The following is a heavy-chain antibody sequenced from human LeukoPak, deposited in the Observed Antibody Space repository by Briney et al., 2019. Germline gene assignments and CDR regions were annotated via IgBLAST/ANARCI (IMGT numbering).Heavy chain of an antibody. CDR3: AKDRSYYGSGAGYFFDY. D-gene: IGHD3-10*01. J-gene: IGHJ4*02. CDR1: GFTFSSYA. CDR2: ISGDGST. Sequence: GGPLRLSCAASGFTFSSYAMSWVRQAPGKGLEWVSGISGDGSTYYTDFVKGRFTISRDNSKNILYLQMYSLRAEDTAVYYCAKDRSYYGSGAGYFFDYWGQGTLVTVSS. V-gene: IGHV3-23*01.